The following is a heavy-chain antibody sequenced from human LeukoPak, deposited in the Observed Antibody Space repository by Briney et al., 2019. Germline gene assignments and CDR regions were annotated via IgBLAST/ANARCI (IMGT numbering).Heavy chain of an antibody. V-gene: IGHV3-9*03. CDR2: TRCNSGSI. Sequence: GGSLRLSCAASGFTFDDYAMHWVPQAPGKGLEGVSGTRCNSGSIGYADSVKGPFTISRYNATNSLYLQMNSLRAESISVYYCEKESSGFDYWGQGTLVTVSS. J-gene: IGHJ4*02. CDR3: EKESSGFDY. D-gene: IGHD3-10*01. CDR1: GFTFDDYA.